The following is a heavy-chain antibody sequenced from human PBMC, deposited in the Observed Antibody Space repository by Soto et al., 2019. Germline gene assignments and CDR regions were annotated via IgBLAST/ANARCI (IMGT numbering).Heavy chain of an antibody. J-gene: IGHJ6*02. V-gene: IGHV3-23*01. CDR2: ISGSGGST. CDR1: GFTFSSYA. D-gene: IGHD6-19*01. CDR3: AKGQGGQWLVLYGMDV. Sequence: GGSLRLSCAASGFTFSSYAMSWVRQAPGKGLEWVSAISGSGGSTYYADSVKGRFTISRDNSKNTLYLQMNSLRAEGTAVYYCAKGQGGQWLVLYGMDVWGQGTTVTVSS.